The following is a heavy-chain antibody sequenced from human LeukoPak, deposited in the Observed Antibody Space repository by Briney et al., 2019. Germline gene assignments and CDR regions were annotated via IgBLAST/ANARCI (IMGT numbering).Heavy chain of an antibody. V-gene: IGHV3-23*01. Sequence: PGGSLTHPCTASGFSFSTYAMSWVRQAPGKGLEWVSGISGNGGSTYYEDPVKGRFTISRDNSKNTVFLQVNSLRAEDTAVYYCAKRYYDSSVYFDAVEICGSGKMVIVSS. J-gene: IGHJ3*02. CDR2: ISGNGGST. D-gene: IGHD3-22*01. CDR3: AKRYYDSSVYFDAVEI. CDR1: GFSFSTYA.